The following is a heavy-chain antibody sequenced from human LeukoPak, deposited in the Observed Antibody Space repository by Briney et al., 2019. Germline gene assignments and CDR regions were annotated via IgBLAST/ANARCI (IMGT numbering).Heavy chain of an antibody. CDR1: GFTFDDYA. CDR3: AKTSYSYGSPSYYAFDI. J-gene: IGHJ3*02. V-gene: IGHV3-9*01. D-gene: IGHD5-18*01. Sequence: PGGSLRLSCAASGFTFDDYAMHWVRQAPGKGLEWVSGISWSSGSTGYADSVKGRFTISRDNAKNSLYLQMNSLRAKDTALYYCAKTSYSYGSPSYYAFDIWGQGTIVTVSS. CDR2: ISWSSGST.